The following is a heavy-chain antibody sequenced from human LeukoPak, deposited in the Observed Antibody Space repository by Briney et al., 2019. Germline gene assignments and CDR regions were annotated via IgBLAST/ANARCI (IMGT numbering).Heavy chain of an antibody. CDR2: IYYSGST. CDR1: GGSISSYY. V-gene: IGHV4-59*01. Sequence: SETLSLTCTVSGGSISSYYWSWIRQPPGKGLEWIGYIYYSGSTNYNPSLKSRVTISVDTSKNQFSLKLSSATAADTAVYYCARERSSGWYGLEVWGQGTLVTVSS. D-gene: IGHD6-13*01. CDR3: ARERSSGWYGLEV. J-gene: IGHJ4*02.